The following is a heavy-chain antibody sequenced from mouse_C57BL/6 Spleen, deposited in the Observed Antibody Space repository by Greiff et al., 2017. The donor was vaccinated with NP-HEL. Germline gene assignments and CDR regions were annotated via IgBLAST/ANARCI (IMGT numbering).Heavy chain of an antibody. CDR3: ARGSKSYDYDGGYYFDY. CDR1: GYSFTDYN. Sequence: EVQLQQSGPELVKPGASVKISCKASGYSFTDYNMNWVKQSNGKSLEWIGVINPNYGTTSYNQKFKGKATLTVDQSSSTAYMQLNSLTSEDSAVYYCARGSKSYDYDGGYYFDYWGQGTTLTVSS. J-gene: IGHJ2*01. D-gene: IGHD2-4*01. CDR2: INPNYGTT. V-gene: IGHV1-39*01.